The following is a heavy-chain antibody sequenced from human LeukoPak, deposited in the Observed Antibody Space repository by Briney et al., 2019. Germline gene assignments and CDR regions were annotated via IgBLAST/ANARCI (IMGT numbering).Heavy chain of an antibody. J-gene: IGHJ3*02. Sequence: ASVKVSCKASGYTFSGYYMHWVRQAPGQGLEWMGWINPNSGDTNYAQKFQGGVTMTRDTSITTAYMELSRLRSDDTAVYYCARDYYDSSGSGCFDIWGQGTMVTVSS. D-gene: IGHD3-22*01. CDR3: ARDYYDSSGSGCFDI. CDR2: INPNSGDT. V-gene: IGHV1-2*02. CDR1: GYTFSGYY.